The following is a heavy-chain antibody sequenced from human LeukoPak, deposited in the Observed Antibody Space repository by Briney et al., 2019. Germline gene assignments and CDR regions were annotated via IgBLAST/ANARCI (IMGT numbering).Heavy chain of an antibody. V-gene: IGHV1-2*02. J-gene: IGHJ6*02. Sequence: ASVKVSCSASGYTFTGCYMQWVRQAPGQGLEWMGWINPNSGGTNYAQKFQGRVTMTRDTSISTAYMELGRLTSDDTAVYYCARDQYLYSRGWYYYGSVVWGQGTTVTVSS. CDR3: ARDQYLYSRGWYYYGSVV. CDR2: INPNSGGT. CDR1: GYTFTGCY. D-gene: IGHD6-19*01.